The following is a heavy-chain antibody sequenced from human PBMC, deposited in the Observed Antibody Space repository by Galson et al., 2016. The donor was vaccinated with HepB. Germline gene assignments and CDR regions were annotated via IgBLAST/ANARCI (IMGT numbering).Heavy chain of an antibody. J-gene: IGHJ6*02. CDR1: GFTFSRFA. Sequence: SLRLSCAASGFTFSRFAMSWVRQAPEKGLEWVSAISGSGGKTHHADSVKGRFTIPRDNSKNTLYLEMNSLRAEDTAVYYCATEYVLRSLESSSYYFYGLDVWGQGTTVTVSS. CDR3: ATEYVLRSLESSSYYFYGLDV. CDR2: ISGSGGKT. V-gene: IGHV3-23*01. D-gene: IGHD3-3*01.